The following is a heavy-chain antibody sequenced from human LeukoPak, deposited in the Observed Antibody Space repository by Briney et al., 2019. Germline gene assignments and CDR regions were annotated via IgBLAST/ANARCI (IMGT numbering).Heavy chain of an antibody. CDR2: VSASGGST. CDR3: APDLRGSAWSLDY. J-gene: IGHJ4*02. Sequence: GGSLRLSCAASGFIFSNYAMSWVRRAPGKGLEWVSVVSASGGSTDYTDSVKGRFTMSRDNSRNTLYLQMNSLRAEDTAVYYCAPDLRGSAWSLDYWGQGTLVTVSP. D-gene: IGHD6-13*01. V-gene: IGHV3-23*01. CDR1: GFIFSNYA.